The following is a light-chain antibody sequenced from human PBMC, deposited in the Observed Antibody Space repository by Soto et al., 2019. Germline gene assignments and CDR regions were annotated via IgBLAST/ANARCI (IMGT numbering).Light chain of an antibody. V-gene: IGKV3D-15*01. J-gene: IGKJ1*01. CDR1: HSFSSN. CDR2: DAS. CDR3: QHYYSTPRT. Sequence: EIVMTQSPATLSVSPCEIATLSCSASHSFSSNLAFYQQKPGQAPRLLIYDASNRATGIPARFSGSGSGTDFTLTISSLQAEDVAVYYCQHYYSTPRTFGQGDQGGYQ.